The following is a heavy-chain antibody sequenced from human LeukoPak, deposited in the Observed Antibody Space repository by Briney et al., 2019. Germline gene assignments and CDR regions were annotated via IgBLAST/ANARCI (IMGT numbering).Heavy chain of an antibody. CDR3: ARLYGGSYGSFDY. V-gene: IGHV3-33*01. Sequence: PGGSLRLSCAASGFTFSSYGMHWVRQAPGKGLEWVAVIWYDGSNKYYADSVKGRFTISRDNSKNTLYLQMNSLRAEDTAVYYCARLYGGSYGSFDYWGQGTLVTVSS. CDR2: IWYDGSNK. J-gene: IGHJ4*02. CDR1: GFTFSSYG. D-gene: IGHD1-26*01.